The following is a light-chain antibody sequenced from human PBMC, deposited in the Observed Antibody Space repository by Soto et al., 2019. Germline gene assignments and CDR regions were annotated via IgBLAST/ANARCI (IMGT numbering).Light chain of an antibody. CDR3: QQTSSTPT. CDR2: AAS. Sequence: DIQLPQTPSSLSASVGDRVTITCRASQSIRSYLNWYQQKPGKAPKLLIYAASSLQTGVSSRFSGSGSGTDFTLTISNLQPEDFATYYCQQTSSTPTFGGGTKVDI. CDR1: QSIRSY. J-gene: IGKJ4*01. V-gene: IGKV1-39*01.